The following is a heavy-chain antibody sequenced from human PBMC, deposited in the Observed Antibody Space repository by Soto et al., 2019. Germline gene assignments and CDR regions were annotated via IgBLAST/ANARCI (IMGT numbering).Heavy chain of an antibody. V-gene: IGHV3-30*03. CDR2: IAYDESNK. CDR3: ARNPSYVDKGSSDY. D-gene: IGHD5-12*01. CDR1: GFSLRGYG. J-gene: IGHJ4*02. Sequence: QVQQVESGGGVVQPGRSLRLSCAASGFSLRGYGLHWVRQAPGKGLEWVAFIAYDESNKYYADSVKGRFTISRDDSKSTLYLQMTSLRAEDTAVYYCARNPSYVDKGSSDYWGQGTLVTVSS.